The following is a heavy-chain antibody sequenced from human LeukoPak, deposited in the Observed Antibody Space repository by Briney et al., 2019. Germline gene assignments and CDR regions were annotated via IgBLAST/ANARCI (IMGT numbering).Heavy chain of an antibody. V-gene: IGHV3-43*01. CDR1: GFAFDDHT. CDR2: ISWEGSTT. D-gene: IGHD6-13*01. J-gene: IGHJ4*02. Sequence: GGSLRLSCATSGFAFDDHTMHWVRQLPGKGLEWLSLISWEGSTTYYADSVKDRFTISRDTSKNSLYPRMNSLRTEDTALYYCAKARSSSWSYLESWGQGTLVTVSS. CDR3: AKARSSSWSYLES.